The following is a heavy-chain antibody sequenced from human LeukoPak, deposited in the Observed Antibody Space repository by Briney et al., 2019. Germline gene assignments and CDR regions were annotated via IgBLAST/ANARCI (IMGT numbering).Heavy chain of an antibody. V-gene: IGHV4-61*01. CDR3: AREGYDSSGYPYDAFDI. J-gene: IGHJ3*02. CDR2: IYYSGST. Sequence: SETLSLTCTVSGYSISSGYYWGWIRPPPGKGLEWIGYIYYSGSTNYNPSLKSRVTISVDTSKNQFSLKLSSVTAADTAVYYCAREGYDSSGYPYDAFDIWGQGTMVTVSS. D-gene: IGHD3-22*01. CDR1: GYSISSGYY.